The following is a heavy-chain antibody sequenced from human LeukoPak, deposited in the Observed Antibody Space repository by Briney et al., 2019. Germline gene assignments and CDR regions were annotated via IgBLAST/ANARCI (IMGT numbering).Heavy chain of an antibody. J-gene: IGHJ4*02. D-gene: IGHD1-26*01. CDR2: INPNSGGT. V-gene: IGHV1-2*06. CDR3: ASYNSGSYYGVFDY. Sequence: ASVKVSCKASGYTFTGYYMHWVRQAPGQGLEWMGRINPNSGGTNYAQKFQGRVTMTRDTSISTAYMELSSLRSEDTAVYYCASYNSGSYYGVFDYWGQGTLVTVSS. CDR1: GYTFTGYY.